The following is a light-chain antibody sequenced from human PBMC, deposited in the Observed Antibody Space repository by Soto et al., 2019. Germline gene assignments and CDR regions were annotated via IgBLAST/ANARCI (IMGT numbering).Light chain of an antibody. CDR3: QQYNFYPHT. J-gene: IGKJ2*01. V-gene: IGKV3-20*01. CDR2: GAS. CDR1: QSVSSSY. Sequence: EIVLTQSPGTLSLSPGERATLSCRASQSVSSSYLAWYQQKPGQAPRLLIYGASSRATGIPDRFSGSGSGTDFTLTISRLEPDDFATYYCQQYNFYPHTFGQGTRLEI.